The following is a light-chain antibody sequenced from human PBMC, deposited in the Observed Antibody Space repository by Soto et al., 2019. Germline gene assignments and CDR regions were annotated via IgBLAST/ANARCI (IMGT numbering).Light chain of an antibody. J-gene: IGKJ1*01. Sequence: EIVMTQSPATLSVSPGGRATLSCGGSQSISDTLAWYQQKPGQAPRLLIYGASTRATGIPDRFSGSGSGTDFTLTISRLEPEDSAVYYCQQYGSSPTWTFGQGTKVDIK. V-gene: IGKV3-20*01. CDR1: QSISDT. CDR3: QQYGSSPTWT. CDR2: GAS.